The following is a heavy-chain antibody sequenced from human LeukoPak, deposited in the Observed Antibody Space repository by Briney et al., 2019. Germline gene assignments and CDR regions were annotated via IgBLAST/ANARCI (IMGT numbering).Heavy chain of an antibody. D-gene: IGHD6-13*01. CDR1: GFTLSSYA. V-gene: IGHV3-23*01. CDR2: ISGSGDTT. J-gene: IGHJ4*02. CDR3: AKDRAIATGIGEFDY. Sequence: PWGSLTLSCAGSGFTLSSYAMSWVRQAPGKGLEWVSAISGSGDTTYYADSVKGRFTISRDSSRNTLYLHMNSLRAEDTAVYYCAKDRAIATGIGEFDYWGQGNQVAVSS.